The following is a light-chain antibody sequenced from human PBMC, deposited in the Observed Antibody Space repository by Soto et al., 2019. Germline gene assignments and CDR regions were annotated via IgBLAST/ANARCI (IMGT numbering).Light chain of an antibody. V-gene: IGKV1-33*01. CDR2: DAS. J-gene: IGKJ5*01. CDR1: QDINNY. CDR3: QQYDNLSIT. Sequence: DLQMTQSPSSLSASVGDRVTITCQASQDINNYLNWYQQKPGKAPKLLSYDASNLETGVPSRFSGSGSGTDFTFTISSLQPEDIATYYCQQYDNLSITFGQGTRLEIK.